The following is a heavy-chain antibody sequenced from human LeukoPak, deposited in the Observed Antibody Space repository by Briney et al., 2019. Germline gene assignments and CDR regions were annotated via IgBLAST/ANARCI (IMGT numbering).Heavy chain of an antibody. Sequence: PRGSLRLSCAASGFTFSSYSMNWVRQAPGRGLEWVSSISSSSSYIYYADSVKGRFTISRDNAKNSLYLQMNSLRAEDTAVYYCARDERSPRYYYMDVWGKGTTVTVSS. CDR2: ISSSSSYI. J-gene: IGHJ6*03. CDR1: GFTFSSYS. V-gene: IGHV3-21*01. CDR3: ARDERSPRYYYMDV.